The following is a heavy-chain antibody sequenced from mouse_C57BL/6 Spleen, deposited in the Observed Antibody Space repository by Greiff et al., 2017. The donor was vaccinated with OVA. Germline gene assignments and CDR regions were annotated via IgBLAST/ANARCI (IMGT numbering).Heavy chain of an antibody. CDR1: GYTFTSYW. V-gene: IGHV1-64*01. CDR3: ARPYYYGGYYAMDY. Sequence: VQLQQPGAELVKPGASVKLSCKASGYTFTSYWMHWVKQRPGQGLEWIGMIHPNSGSTNYNEKFKSKATLTVDKSSSTAYMQLSSLTSEDSAVYYCARPYYYGGYYAMDYWGQGTSVTVSS. D-gene: IGHD1-1*01. CDR2: IHPNSGST. J-gene: IGHJ4*01.